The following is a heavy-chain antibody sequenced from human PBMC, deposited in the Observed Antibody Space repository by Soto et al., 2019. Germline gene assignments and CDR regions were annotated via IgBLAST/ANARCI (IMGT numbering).Heavy chain of an antibody. CDR1: GFTFSTYS. Sequence: EVRLVESGGGLVQPGGSLRLSCVASGFTFSTYSMNWVRQTPGKGLEWISYIRTSPPTIYYADSVKGRFTISRDDADNSLYLQMNSLRAEDTAVDYCARQYLYGLDHWGQGTLVTVSS. CDR3: ARQYLYGLDH. J-gene: IGHJ4*02. D-gene: IGHD4-17*01. CDR2: IRTSPPTI. V-gene: IGHV3-48*01.